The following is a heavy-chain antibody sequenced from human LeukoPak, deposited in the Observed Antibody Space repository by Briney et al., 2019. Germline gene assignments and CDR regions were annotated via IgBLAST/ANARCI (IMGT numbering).Heavy chain of an antibody. Sequence: GGSLRLSCAASGFTFSDHYMSWIRQAPGKGLEWVSYISNGDNTIYYADSVKGRFTISRDNAKNSLYLQMNSLRAEDTAVYYCARYHPWFDPWGQGTLVTVSS. CDR3: ARYHPWFDP. V-gene: IGHV3-11*01. CDR1: GFTFSDHY. CDR2: ISNGDNTI. D-gene: IGHD2-2*01. J-gene: IGHJ5*02.